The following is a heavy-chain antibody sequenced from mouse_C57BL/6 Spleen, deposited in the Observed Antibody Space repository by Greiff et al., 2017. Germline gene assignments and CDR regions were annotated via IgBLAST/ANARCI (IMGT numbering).Heavy chain of an antibody. V-gene: IGHV1-81*01. CDR2: IYPRSGNT. D-gene: IGHD1-1*01. CDR1: GYTFTSYG. J-gene: IGHJ2*01. Sequence: QVQLQQSGAELARPGASVKLSCKASGYTFTSYGISWVKQRTGQGLEWIGEIYPRSGNTYYNEKFKGKATLTADKSSSTAYMELRSLTSEDSAVYFCAVGSRDYWGQGTTLTVSS. CDR3: AVGSRDY.